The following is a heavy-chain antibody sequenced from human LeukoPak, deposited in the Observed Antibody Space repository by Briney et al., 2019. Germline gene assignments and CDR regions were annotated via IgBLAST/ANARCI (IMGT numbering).Heavy chain of an antibody. Sequence: PGGSLRLSCAASGFTVSSNYMCWVRQAPGEGLQWVSVIYSGGTTYYADSVKGRFTISRDNSRNTLYLQMNSLRAEDTAVYYCARIRDGYNDYWGQGTLVTVSS. D-gene: IGHD5-24*01. V-gene: IGHV3-53*01. CDR3: ARIRDGYNDY. CDR2: IYSGGTT. J-gene: IGHJ4*02. CDR1: GFTVSSNY.